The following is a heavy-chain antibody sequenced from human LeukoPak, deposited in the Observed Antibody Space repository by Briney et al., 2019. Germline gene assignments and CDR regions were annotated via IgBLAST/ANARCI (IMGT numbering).Heavy chain of an antibody. CDR1: GGSISSSNW. J-gene: IGHJ4*02. Sequence: SETLSLTCAVSGGSISSSNWWSWVRQPPDKGLEWIGEIYHSGSTNYIPSLKSRVTISVDKSKNQFSLRLSSVTAADTAVYYCTSKWLGLNYWGQGTLVTVSS. D-gene: IGHD6-19*01. CDR2: IYHSGST. V-gene: IGHV4-4*02. CDR3: TSKWLGLNY.